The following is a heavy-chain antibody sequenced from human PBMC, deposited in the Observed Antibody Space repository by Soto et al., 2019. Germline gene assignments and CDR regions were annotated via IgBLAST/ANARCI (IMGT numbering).Heavy chain of an antibody. J-gene: IGHJ6*02. CDR3: ARDSRIRDYYYYYGMDV. Sequence: GGSLRLSCAASGFNFSNYGMHWVRQAPGKGLEWVAVIWHDGSNKYYADSVKGRFTMSRDNSKNTVSLQMNTLRAEDTAVYYCARDSRIRDYYYYYGMDVWGQGTTVTVSS. CDR2: IWHDGSNK. V-gene: IGHV3-33*01. CDR1: GFNFSNYG.